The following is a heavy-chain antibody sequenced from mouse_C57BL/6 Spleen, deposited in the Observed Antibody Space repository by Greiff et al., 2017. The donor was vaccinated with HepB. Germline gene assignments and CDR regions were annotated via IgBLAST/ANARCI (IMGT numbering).Heavy chain of an antibody. D-gene: IGHD2-2*01. CDR3: ARGEGLPPYAMDY. CDR1: GFTFSSYA. J-gene: IGHJ4*01. Sequence: DVQLQESGGGLVKPGGSLKLSCAASGFTFSSYAMSWVRQTPEKRLEWVATISDGGSYTYYPDNVKGRFTISRDNAKNNLYLQMSHLKSEDTAMYYCARGEGLPPYAMDYWGQGTSVTVSS. V-gene: IGHV5-4*01. CDR2: ISDGGSYT.